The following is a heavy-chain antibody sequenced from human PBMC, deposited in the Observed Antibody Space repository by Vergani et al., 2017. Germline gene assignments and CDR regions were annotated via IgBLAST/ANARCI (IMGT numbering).Heavy chain of an antibody. J-gene: IGHJ4*02. D-gene: IGHD4-17*01. Sequence: VQLVESGGGVVRPGGSLRLSCAASGFTVSSNYMSWVRQAPGKGLEWVSGINWNGGSTGYADSVKGRFTISRDNAKNSLYLQMNSLRAEDTALYYCARTNDYGDYYFDYWGQGTLVTVSS. CDR1: GFTVSSNY. CDR3: ARTNDYGDYYFDY. CDR2: INWNGGST. V-gene: IGHV3-20*04.